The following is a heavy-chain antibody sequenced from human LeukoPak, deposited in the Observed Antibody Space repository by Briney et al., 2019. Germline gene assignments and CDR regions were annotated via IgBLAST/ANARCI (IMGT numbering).Heavy chain of an antibody. V-gene: IGHV1-69*13. CDR3: ARDPVSPEAVAGTWYFQH. D-gene: IGHD6-19*01. CDR2: IIPIFGTA. CDR1: GGTFSSYA. Sequence: ASVKVSCKASGGTFSSYAISWVRQAPGQGLEWMGGIIPIFGTANYAQKFQGRVTITADECTSTAYMELSSLRSEDTAVYYCARDPVSPEAVAGTWYFQHWGQGTLVTVSS. J-gene: IGHJ1*01.